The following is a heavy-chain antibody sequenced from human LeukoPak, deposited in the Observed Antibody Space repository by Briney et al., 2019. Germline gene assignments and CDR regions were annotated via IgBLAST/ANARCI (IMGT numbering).Heavy chain of an antibody. CDR2: ISSSGSTI. CDR1: GFTFSDYY. D-gene: IGHD3-3*01. CDR3: AKLLRFFSPYGMDV. Sequence: GGSLRLSCAASGFTFSDYYMSWIRQAPGKGLEWVSYISSSGSTIYYADSVKGRFTISRDNAKNSLYLQMNSLRAEDTAVYYCAKLLRFFSPYGMDVWGQGTTVTVSS. J-gene: IGHJ6*02. V-gene: IGHV3-11*01.